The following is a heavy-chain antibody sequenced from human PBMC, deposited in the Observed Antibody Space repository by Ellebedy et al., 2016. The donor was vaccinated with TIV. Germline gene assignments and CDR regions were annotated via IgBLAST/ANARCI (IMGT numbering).Heavy chain of an antibody. Sequence: MPSETLSLTCTVSGGSISSYYWSWIRQPPGKGLEWVGYIYYSGSTNYNPSLKSRVTISIDTSKNQFSLRLSSVTAADPAVYYCARDATLTTGYGMDVWGQGTTVTVSS. V-gene: IGHV4-59*01. CDR1: GGSISSYY. CDR2: IYYSGST. CDR3: ARDATLTTGYGMDV. J-gene: IGHJ6*02. D-gene: IGHD4-17*01.